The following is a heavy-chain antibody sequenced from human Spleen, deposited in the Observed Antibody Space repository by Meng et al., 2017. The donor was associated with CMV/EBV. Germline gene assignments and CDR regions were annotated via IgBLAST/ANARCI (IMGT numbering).Heavy chain of an antibody. CDR1: GFTFSSYA. D-gene: IGHD1-26*01. J-gene: IGHJ4*02. Sequence: GESLKISCAASGFTFSSYAMSWVRQAPGKGLEWVSAISGSGGSTYYADSVKGRFTISRDNSKNTLYLQMNSLRAEDTAVYYCAKEKYSGSYYFDYWGQGTLVTVSS. CDR2: ISGSGGST. V-gene: IGHV3-23*01. CDR3: AKEKYSGSYYFDY.